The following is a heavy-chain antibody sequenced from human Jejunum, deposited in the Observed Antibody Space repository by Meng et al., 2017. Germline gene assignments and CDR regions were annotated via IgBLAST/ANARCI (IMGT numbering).Heavy chain of an antibody. CDR2: IKEDGSQK. Sequence: GGSLRPSCTASGFTLSGYWMTWLRQGPGKGLEWVANIKEDGSQKWYLDSVKGRFTISRDNAKNSMYLQMNNLRADDTAVYYCARQDAGSRSSPDHWGQGTLVTVSS. CDR1: GFTLSGYW. V-gene: IGHV3-7*01. D-gene: IGHD6-6*01. CDR3: ARQDAGSRSSPDH. J-gene: IGHJ4*02.